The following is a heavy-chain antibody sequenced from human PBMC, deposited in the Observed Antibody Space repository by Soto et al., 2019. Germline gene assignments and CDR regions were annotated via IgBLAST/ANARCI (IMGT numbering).Heavy chain of an antibody. D-gene: IGHD1-26*01. V-gene: IGHV6-1*01. CDR2: TYYRSKWYN. Sequence: QSQTLSLTCAISGDSVSSNSAAWNWIRQSPSRGLEWLGRTYYRSKWYNDYAVSVKSRITINPDTSKNQFSLQLNSGTPEDTAVYYCAREAAIVGATDYYYGMDVWGQGTTVTVSS. CDR3: AREAAIVGATDYYYGMDV. J-gene: IGHJ6*02. CDR1: GDSVSSNSAA.